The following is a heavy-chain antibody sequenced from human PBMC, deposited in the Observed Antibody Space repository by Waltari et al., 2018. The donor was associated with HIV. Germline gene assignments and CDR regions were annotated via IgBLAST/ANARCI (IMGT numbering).Heavy chain of an antibody. D-gene: IGHD2-15*01. CDR2: IYYSEIT. CDR1: GGSLSTSGYY. V-gene: IGHV4-39*01. J-gene: IGHJ3*02. Sequence: QLQLQQSGPGLVKPSETLSLICTVSGGSLSTSGYYWGWIRQPPGKGLEGIGSIYYSEITYYNPSLKSRVTISADTSRNQFSLWLSSVTAADTAVYYCARRPYCSSASCYPSDARGAFDIWGQGTMVTVSS. CDR3: ARRPYCSSASCYPSDARGAFDI.